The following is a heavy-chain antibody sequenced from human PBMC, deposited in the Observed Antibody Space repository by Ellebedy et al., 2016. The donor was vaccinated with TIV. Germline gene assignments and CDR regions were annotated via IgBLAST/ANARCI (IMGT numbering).Heavy chain of an antibody. Sequence: GGSLRLSXEASAFTFSVYYMSWIRQAPGKGLEWVSFISLTSTATGVGYADSVRGRFTISRDDAKNSLYLEINSLRAEDSAVYYCARENFYGMDVWGQGTTVTVSS. CDR2: ISLTSTATGV. CDR1: AFTFSVYY. V-gene: IGHV3-11*06. CDR3: ARENFYGMDV. J-gene: IGHJ6*02.